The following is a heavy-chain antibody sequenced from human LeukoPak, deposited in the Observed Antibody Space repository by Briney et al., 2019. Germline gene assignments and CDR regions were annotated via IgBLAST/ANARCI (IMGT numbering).Heavy chain of an antibody. V-gene: IGHV4-4*07. Sequence: SETLSLTCTVFGGSISSYYWSWIRQPAGKGLEWIGRIYTSGSTNYNPSLKSRVTISVDTSKNQFSLKLSSVTAADTAVYYCARVPSASAYHYMDVWGKGTTVTVSS. J-gene: IGHJ6*03. CDR3: ARVPSASAYHYMDV. CDR2: IYTSGST. D-gene: IGHD6-13*01. CDR1: GGSISSYY.